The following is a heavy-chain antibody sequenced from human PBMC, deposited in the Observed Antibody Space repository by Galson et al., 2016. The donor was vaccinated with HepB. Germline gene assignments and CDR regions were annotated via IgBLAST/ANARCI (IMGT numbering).Heavy chain of an antibody. V-gene: IGHV3-23*01. Sequence: LRLSCAASGFTFGSYSMSWVRQAPGKGLEWVVAVNGGGDSTTYADFAKGRFTIARDNSKKVLYLQMNRLTAEDTAIYYCAKEWVVEHTTDYFDSWGQGTLVTVSS. CDR1: GFTFGSYS. CDR2: VNGGGDST. D-gene: IGHD1/OR15-1a*01. J-gene: IGHJ4*02. CDR3: AKEWVVEHTTDYFDS.